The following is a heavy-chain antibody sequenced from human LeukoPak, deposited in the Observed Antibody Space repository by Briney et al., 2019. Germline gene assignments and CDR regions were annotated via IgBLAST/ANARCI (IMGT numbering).Heavy chain of an antibody. J-gene: IGHJ4*02. V-gene: IGHV4-61*08. D-gene: IGHD6-19*01. CDR1: GGSISSGGYY. CDR2: IYYSGST. CDR3: ARDSSGWLYFDY. Sequence: PSETLSLTCTVSGGSISSGGYYWSWIRQHPGKGLEWIGYIYYSGSTYYNPSLKSRVTISVDTSKNQFSLKLSSVTAADTAVYYCARDSSGWLYFDYWGQGTLVTVSS.